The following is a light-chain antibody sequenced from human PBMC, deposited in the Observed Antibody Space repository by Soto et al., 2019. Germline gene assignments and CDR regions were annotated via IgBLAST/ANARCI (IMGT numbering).Light chain of an antibody. Sequence: DIQMTQSPSTLSASVGDRVTITCRASQSINSWLAWYQQKPGKAPKVLIYAASNLESGVPSRFSGSGSRTEFTLAISSLQTDDFATYYCLQYNASPWTFGQGTKVDIK. J-gene: IGKJ1*01. V-gene: IGKV1-5*01. CDR2: AAS. CDR1: QSINSW. CDR3: LQYNASPWT.